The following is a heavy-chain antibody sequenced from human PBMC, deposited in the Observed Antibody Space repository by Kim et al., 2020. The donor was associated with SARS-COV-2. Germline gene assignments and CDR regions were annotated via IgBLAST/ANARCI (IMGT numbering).Heavy chain of an antibody. CDR1: GGSISSSNW. Sequence: AETLSLTCAVSGGSISSSNWWRWVRQPPGEGLEGIGEIYHSGSTNYNPSLKSRVTISVDNSKNQLSLKLSTVTAADTAVYYCARELVVISLTAFDIWGQGTMVTVSS. D-gene: IGHD3-22*01. CDR2: IYHSGST. J-gene: IGHJ3*02. CDR3: ARELVVISLTAFDI. V-gene: IGHV4-4*02.